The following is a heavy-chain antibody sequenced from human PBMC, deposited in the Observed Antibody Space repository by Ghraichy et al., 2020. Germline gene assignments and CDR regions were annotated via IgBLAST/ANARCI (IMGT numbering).Heavy chain of an antibody. J-gene: IGHJ4*02. D-gene: IGHD6-13*01. CDR1: GFTFSSNA. CDR3: VWGYSNSYRY. CDR2: ISGTVAAT. Sequence: GGSLRLSCAASGFTFSSNAMSWVRQAPGKGLEWVSAISGTVAATYYADSVKGRFTISRDNSKNTLYLQMNSLRADDTAVYFCVWGYSNSYRYWGQGTLVTVSS. V-gene: IGHV3-23*01.